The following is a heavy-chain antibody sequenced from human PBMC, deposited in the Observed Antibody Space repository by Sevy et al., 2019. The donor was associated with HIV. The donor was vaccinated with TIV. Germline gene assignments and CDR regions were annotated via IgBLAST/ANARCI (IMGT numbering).Heavy chain of an antibody. Sequence: GGSLRLSCAASGFTFSSYEMNWVRQAPGKGLEWVSYISSSGSTIYYADSVKGRFTISRDNAKNSLYLQMNSLRAEDTAVYYCARAYYDYVWGSYRPHNDAFDIWGQGTMVTVSS. J-gene: IGHJ3*02. CDR2: ISSSGSTI. V-gene: IGHV3-48*03. CDR3: ARAYYDYVWGSYRPHNDAFDI. CDR1: GFTFSSYE. D-gene: IGHD3-16*02.